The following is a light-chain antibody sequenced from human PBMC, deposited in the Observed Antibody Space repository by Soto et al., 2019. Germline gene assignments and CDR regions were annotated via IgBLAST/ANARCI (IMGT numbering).Light chain of an antibody. V-gene: IGLV1-51*01. Sequence: QSVLTQPPSVSAAPGQKVTISCSGSSSNIGNNYVSWYQQLPGTAPKLLIYDNHKRPSGIPDRFSGSKSGTSATLSITGLQTGDEADYYCGTWDSSLSAVVFGGGTKLTVL. J-gene: IGLJ2*01. CDR2: DNH. CDR1: SSNIGNNY. CDR3: GTWDSSLSAVV.